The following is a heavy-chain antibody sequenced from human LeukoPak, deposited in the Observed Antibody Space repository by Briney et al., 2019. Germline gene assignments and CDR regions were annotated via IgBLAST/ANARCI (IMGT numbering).Heavy chain of an antibody. CDR2: INGEGRST. J-gene: IGHJ3*02. CDR3: AREANSGYSSGDDAFDI. V-gene: IGHV3-74*01. Sequence: PGRSLRLSCAASGFTFSGSWMHWVRQAPGKGLVWVSRINGEGRSTSHADSVKGRFTISRDNAKNTLYLQMNGLRAEDTAVYYCAREANSGYSSGDDAFDIWGQGTMVTVSS. CDR1: GFTFSGSW. D-gene: IGHD6-19*01.